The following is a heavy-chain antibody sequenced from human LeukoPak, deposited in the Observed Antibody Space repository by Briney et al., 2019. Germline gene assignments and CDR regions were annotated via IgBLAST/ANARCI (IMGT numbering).Heavy chain of an antibody. CDR1: VGSITSTTKY. V-gene: IGHV4-39*01. CDR2: MYYSGNT. CDR3: ARRGANGDYYGY. Sequence: SETLSLTCTVPVGSITSTTKYCGWFSQPPGKGLEWIASMYYSGNTYYNPSLKSRVTISIDTSKNQFSLKVTSVTAADTAVYYCARRGANGDYYGYWGQGTLVTVS. D-gene: IGHD4-17*01. J-gene: IGHJ4*02.